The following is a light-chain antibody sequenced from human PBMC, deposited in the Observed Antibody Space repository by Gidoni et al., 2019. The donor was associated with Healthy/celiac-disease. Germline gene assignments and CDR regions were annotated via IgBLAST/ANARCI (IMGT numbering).Light chain of an antibody. CDR3: QAWDSSTVV. CDR2: QDS. CDR1: KLGDKY. V-gene: IGLV3-1*01. J-gene: IGLJ2*01. Sequence: SYDLTQPPPVSVSPGQTASITCSGDKLGDKYACWYQQKPGQSPVLVIYQDSKRPSGIAERFSGSNSGNTATLTISGTQAMDEADYYCQAWDSSTVVFGGGTKLTVL.